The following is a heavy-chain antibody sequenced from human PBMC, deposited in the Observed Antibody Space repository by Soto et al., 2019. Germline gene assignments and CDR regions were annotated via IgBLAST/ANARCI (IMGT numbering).Heavy chain of an antibody. CDR3: ASSSHYDILTGPGGFDY. CDR1: GGSISSGDYY. J-gene: IGHJ4*02. CDR2: IYYSGST. D-gene: IGHD3-9*01. Sequence: QVQLQESGPGLVKPSQTLSLTCTVSGGSISSGDYYWSWIRQPPGKGLEWIGYIYYSGSTYYNPPLKSRVTISVDTSKNQFSLKLSSVTAADTAVYYCASSSHYDILTGPGGFDYWGQGTLVTVSS. V-gene: IGHV4-30-4*01.